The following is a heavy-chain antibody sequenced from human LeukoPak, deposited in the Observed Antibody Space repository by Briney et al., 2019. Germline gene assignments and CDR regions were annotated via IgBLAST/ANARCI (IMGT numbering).Heavy chain of an antibody. Sequence: RTGGSLRLSCAASGFTFSGSAMHWVRQASGKGLEWVGRIRSKANSYATAYAASVKGRFTISRDDSKNTAYLQMNSLKTEDTAVYYCTSKDRRENYYDGDAFDIWGQGTMVTVSS. CDR2: IRSKANSYAT. CDR1: GFTFSGSA. V-gene: IGHV3-73*01. J-gene: IGHJ3*02. D-gene: IGHD3-22*01. CDR3: TSKDRRENYYDGDAFDI.